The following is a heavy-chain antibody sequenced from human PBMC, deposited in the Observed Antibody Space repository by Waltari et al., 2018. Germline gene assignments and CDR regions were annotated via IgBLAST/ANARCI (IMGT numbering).Heavy chain of an antibody. V-gene: IGHV1-2*02. CDR2: INPNSGGT. D-gene: IGHD3-10*01. Sequence: QVQLVQSGAEVKKPGASVKVSCKASGYTFTGYYMHWVRQAPGQGLEWMGWINPNSGGTNYAQKFQGRVTMTRDTSISTAYMELSRLRSDDTAVYYCAGVMGSGSYYKGPLDYWGQGTLVTVSS. CDR3: AGVMGSGSYYKGPLDY. J-gene: IGHJ4*02. CDR1: GYTFTGYY.